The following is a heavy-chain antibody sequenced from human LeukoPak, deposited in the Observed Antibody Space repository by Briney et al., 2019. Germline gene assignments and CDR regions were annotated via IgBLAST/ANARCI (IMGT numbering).Heavy chain of an antibody. CDR3: ASEPVEMATTPSY. CDR2: INPSGGST. J-gene: IGHJ4*02. V-gene: IGHV1-46*01. CDR1: GYTFTSYY. Sequence: GASVKVSCKASGYTFTSYYMHWVGQAPGQGVEWMGIINPSGGSTSYAQKFQGRVTMTRDTSTSTLYMELSILRSEDTAVYYCASEPVEMATTPSYRGQGTLGTVSS. D-gene: IGHD5-24*01.